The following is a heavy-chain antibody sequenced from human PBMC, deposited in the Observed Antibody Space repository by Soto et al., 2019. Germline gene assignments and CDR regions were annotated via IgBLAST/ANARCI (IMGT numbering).Heavy chain of an antibody. V-gene: IGHV5-51*01. CDR3: ARAAGIVGGAFGI. Sequence: GESLKISCKGSGYSFTNYWIGWVRQLPGKGLEWMGIIYPGDSDTKNSPSFQGQVTMSVDKSISTAYLQWSSLKASDTAIYYCARAAGIVGGAFGIWGQGTMVTVSS. CDR2: IYPGDSDT. CDR1: GYSFTNYW. J-gene: IGHJ3*02. D-gene: IGHD1-26*01.